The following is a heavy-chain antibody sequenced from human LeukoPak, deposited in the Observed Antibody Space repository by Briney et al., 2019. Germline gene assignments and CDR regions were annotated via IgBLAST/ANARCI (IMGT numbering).Heavy chain of an antibody. CDR1: GFTFSSYS. CDR2: ISSSSSYI. J-gene: IGHJ6*02. V-gene: IGHV3-21*04. D-gene: IGHD3-10*01. Sequence: GGSLRLSCAASGFTFSSYSMNWVRQAPGKGLEWVSSISSSSSYIYYADSVKGRFTISRDNAKNSLYLQMNSLRAEDTAVYYCARRGVLWFGELFYYGMDVWGQGTTVTVSS. CDR3: ARRGVLWFGELFYYGMDV.